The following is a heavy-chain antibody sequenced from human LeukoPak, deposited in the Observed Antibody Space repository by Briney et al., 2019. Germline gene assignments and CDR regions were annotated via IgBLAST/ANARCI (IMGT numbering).Heavy chain of an antibody. CDR1: GFTFSSYS. Sequence: GSLRLSCAASGFTFSSYSMNWVRQAPGKGLEWVSSISSSSSYIYYADSVKGRFTISRDNAKNSLYLQMNSLRPEDMALYYCAKGLGNNWNAFDIWGQGTMVTVSS. D-gene: IGHD1-1*01. CDR2: ISSSSSYI. V-gene: IGHV3-21*04. CDR3: AKGLGNNWNAFDI. J-gene: IGHJ3*02.